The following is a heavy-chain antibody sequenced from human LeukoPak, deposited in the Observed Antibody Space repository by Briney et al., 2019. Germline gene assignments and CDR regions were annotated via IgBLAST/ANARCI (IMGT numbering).Heavy chain of an antibody. V-gene: IGHV3-30*18. Sequence: PGGSLRLSCAASGFTFSSYGMHWVRQAPGKGLEWVAVISYDGSNKYYADSVKGRFTISRDNSKNTLYLQMNSLRAEDTAAYYCAKRPRPWGVGGQPFDPWGQGTLVTVSS. D-gene: IGHD3-16*01. CDR2: ISYDGSNK. CDR3: AKRPRPWGVGGQPFDP. CDR1: GFTFSSYG. J-gene: IGHJ5*02.